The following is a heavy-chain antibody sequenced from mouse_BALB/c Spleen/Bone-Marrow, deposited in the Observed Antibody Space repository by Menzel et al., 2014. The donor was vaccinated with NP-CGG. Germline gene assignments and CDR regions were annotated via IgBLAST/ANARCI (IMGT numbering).Heavy chain of an antibody. J-gene: IGHJ4*01. Sequence: QVQLQQSGPGLVAPSQSLSITCTISGFSLASYGVHWVRQPPGKGLEWLGVMWAGGSTNYNSALMSKLSISKDNSESQXFLKMNSLQTHDTAMYYCARGSYFYSMDYWGQGTSVTVSS. CDR2: MWAGGST. CDR1: GFSLASYG. CDR3: ARGSYFYSMDY. V-gene: IGHV2-9*02.